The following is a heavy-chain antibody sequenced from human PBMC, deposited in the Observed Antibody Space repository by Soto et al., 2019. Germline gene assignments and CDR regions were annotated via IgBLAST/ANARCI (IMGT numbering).Heavy chain of an antibody. CDR3: AKDHHYYGSGSYYQFDY. CDR2: ISGSGGST. J-gene: IGHJ4*02. CDR1: GFTFSSYA. D-gene: IGHD3-10*01. V-gene: IGHV3-23*01. Sequence: GGSLRLSCAASGFTFSSYAMSWVRQAPGKGLEWVSAISGSGGSTYYADSVKGRFTISRDNSKNTLYLQMNSLRAEDTAVYYCAKDHHYYGSGSYYQFDYWGQGTLVTVSS.